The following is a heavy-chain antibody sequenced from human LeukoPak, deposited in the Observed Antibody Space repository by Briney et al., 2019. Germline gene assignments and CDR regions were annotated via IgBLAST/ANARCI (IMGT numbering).Heavy chain of an antibody. CDR2: ITSSGTYI. J-gene: IGHJ6*03. Sequence: GGSLTLSCAASGFDFNNYNMNWLRKAPGKGREWVSSITSSGTYIYYADSVKGRFTISRDNAKNSLYLQMNSLRPEDTAVYYCARDPYSGSYGDYYYYYMDVWGKGTTVTISS. V-gene: IGHV3-21*01. CDR1: GFDFNNYN. CDR3: ARDPYSGSYGDYYYYYMDV. D-gene: IGHD1-26*01.